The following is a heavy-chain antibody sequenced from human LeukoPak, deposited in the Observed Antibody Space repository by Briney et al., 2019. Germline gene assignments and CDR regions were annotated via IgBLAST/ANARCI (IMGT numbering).Heavy chain of an antibody. CDR1: GFTFSSYG. CDR3: ARGIPTAIYYYYYMDV. J-gene: IGHJ6*03. V-gene: IGHV3-30*03. CDR2: ISYDGSNK. Sequence: GGSLRLSCAASGFTFSSYGMHWVRQAPGKGLEWVAVISYDGSNKYYADSVKGRFTISRDNSKNTLYLQMNSLRAEDTAVYYCARGIPTAIYYYYYMDVWGKGTTVTVSS.